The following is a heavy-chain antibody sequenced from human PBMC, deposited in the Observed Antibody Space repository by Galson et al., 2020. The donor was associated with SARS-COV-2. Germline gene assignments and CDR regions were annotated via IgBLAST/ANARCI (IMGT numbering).Heavy chain of an antibody. V-gene: IGHV4-59*08. CDR3: ARLGEYSGRHLEDC. CDR1: GGSISSYY. D-gene: IGHD1-1*01. CDR2: IYYSRST. Sequence: ETSETLSLTCTVSGGSISSYYWSWIRQPPGKGLEWIGYIYYSRSTNYNPSLRSRVTISIDTSKNQFSLRLSSVTAADTAVYYCARLGEYSGRHLEDCWGQGTLVTVSS. J-gene: IGHJ4*02.